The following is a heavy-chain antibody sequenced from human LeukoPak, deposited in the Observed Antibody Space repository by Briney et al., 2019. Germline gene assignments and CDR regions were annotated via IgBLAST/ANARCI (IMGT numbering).Heavy chain of an antibody. V-gene: IGHV1-18*01. CDR2: ISAYNGNT. CDR1: GYTFTSYG. D-gene: IGHD3-16*02. CDR3: ARAPGIDYDYLWGSYRSKKFDP. Sequence: ASVKVSCKASGYTFTSYGISWVRQAPGQGLEWMGLISAYNGNTNYAHKLQGRVTMTTDTSTSTAYMELRSLRSDDAAVYYCARAPGIDYDYLWGSYRSKKFDPWGQGTLVTVSS. J-gene: IGHJ5*02.